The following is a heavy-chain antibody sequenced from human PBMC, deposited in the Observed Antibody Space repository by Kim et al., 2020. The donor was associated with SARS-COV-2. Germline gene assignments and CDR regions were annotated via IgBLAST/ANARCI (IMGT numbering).Heavy chain of an antibody. CDR3: ARVPYDYVWGSYRLDGTFDY. V-gene: IGHV4-4*02. CDR1: GGSISSSNW. Sequence: SETLSLTCAVSGGSISSSNWWSWVRQPPGKGLEWIGEIYHSGSTNYNPSLKSRVTISVDKSKNQFSLKLSSVTAADTAVYYCARVPYDYVWGSYRLDGTFDYWGQGTLVTVSS. CDR2: IYHSGST. J-gene: IGHJ4*02. D-gene: IGHD3-16*02.